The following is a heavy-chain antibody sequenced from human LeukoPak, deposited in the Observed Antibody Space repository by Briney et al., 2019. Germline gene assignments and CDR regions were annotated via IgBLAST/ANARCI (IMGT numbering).Heavy chain of an antibody. CDR3: TTCDILTGYFDY. J-gene: IGHJ4*02. Sequence: AGGSLRLSCAASGVTFSNAWMSWVRQAPGKGLEWVGRIKSKTDGGTTDYAAPVKGRFTISRDDSKNTLYLQMNSLKTEDTAVYYCTTCDILTGYFDYWGQGTLVTVSS. CDR1: GVTFSNAW. V-gene: IGHV3-15*01. D-gene: IGHD3-9*01. CDR2: IKSKTDGGTT.